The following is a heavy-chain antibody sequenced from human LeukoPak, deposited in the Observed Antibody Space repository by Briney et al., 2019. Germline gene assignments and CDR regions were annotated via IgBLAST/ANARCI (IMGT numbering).Heavy chain of an antibody. Sequence: PGGSLRLSCAASGFTFSGYAMSWVRQAPGKGVEWVSAISGSGGSTYYADSVKGRFTISRENSKNTLYLQMTSLRAEDTAVYYCAKDDWTTVTTYFDYWGQGTLVTVSS. J-gene: IGHJ4*02. CDR2: ISGSGGST. CDR1: GFTFSGYA. D-gene: IGHD4-17*01. V-gene: IGHV3-23*01. CDR3: AKDDWTTVTTYFDY.